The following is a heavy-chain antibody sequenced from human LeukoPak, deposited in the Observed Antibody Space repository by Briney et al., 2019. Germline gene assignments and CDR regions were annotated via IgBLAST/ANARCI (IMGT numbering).Heavy chain of an antibody. CDR2: IYYSGST. Sequence: KSSETLSLTCTVSGGSISSYYWSWIRQPPGKGLEWIGYIYYSGSTNYNPSLKSRVTISVDTSKNQFSLKLSSVTAADTAVYHCASSRNDILTGYNPYAFDIWGQGTMVTVSS. CDR3: ASSRNDILTGYNPYAFDI. V-gene: IGHV4-59*01. CDR1: GGSISSYY. J-gene: IGHJ3*02. D-gene: IGHD3-9*01.